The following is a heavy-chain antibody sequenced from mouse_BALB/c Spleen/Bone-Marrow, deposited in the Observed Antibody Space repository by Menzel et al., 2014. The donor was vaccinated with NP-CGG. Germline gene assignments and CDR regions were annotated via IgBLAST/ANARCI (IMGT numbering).Heavy chain of an antibody. Sequence: EVQLQESGPELVKPGSSVKMSCKTSGYSFTDYTIHWVRQSHGKSLEWIGDFNPNNGGTDYNQKFQDKATLTVDKSSRTAFMEFRSLTFEDSAVCYCARARWYDYWGQGTTLTVSS. D-gene: IGHD1-1*02. CDR3: ARARWYDY. CDR1: GYSFTDYT. J-gene: IGHJ2*01. V-gene: IGHV1-22*01. CDR2: FNPNNGGT.